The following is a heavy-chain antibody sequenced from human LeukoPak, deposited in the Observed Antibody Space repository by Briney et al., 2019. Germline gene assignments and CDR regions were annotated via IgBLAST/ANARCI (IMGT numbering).Heavy chain of an antibody. D-gene: IGHD5-12*01. Sequence: PGGSLRLSCAASGFTFSSYAMSWVRQAPGKGLEWVSAISGSGGSTYYADSVKGRFTISRDNSKNTLYLQMNSLRAEDTAVYYCAKGGLKFRYYHYYYMDVWGKGTTVTVSS. CDR3: AKGGLKFRYYHYYYMDV. J-gene: IGHJ6*03. CDR2: ISGSGGST. CDR1: GFTFSSYA. V-gene: IGHV3-23*01.